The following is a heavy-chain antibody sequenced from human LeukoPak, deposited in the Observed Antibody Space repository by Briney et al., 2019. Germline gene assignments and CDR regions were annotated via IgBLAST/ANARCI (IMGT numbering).Heavy chain of an antibody. CDR1: GYIFSNYW. J-gene: IGHJ5*01. Sequence: PGESLKIPCKGSGYIFSNYWITWVRQMPGKGLEWMGRIDPSDSYLNYSPSFEGHVTISVDKSISTAYLQWTSLQASDTAMYYCARHSNHFGSGSYYRYWFDSWGQGTLVTVSS. CDR2: IDPSDSYL. D-gene: IGHD3-10*01. CDR3: ARHSNHFGSGSYYRYWFDS. V-gene: IGHV5-10-1*01.